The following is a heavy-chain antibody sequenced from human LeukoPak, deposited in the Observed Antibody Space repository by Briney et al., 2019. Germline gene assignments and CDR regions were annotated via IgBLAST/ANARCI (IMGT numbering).Heavy chain of an antibody. D-gene: IGHD2-15*01. CDR3: ARLDCSGGSCYSWPVAFDI. V-gene: IGHV4-59*01. CDR2: IYYSGST. CDR1: GGSISSYY. Sequence: SETLSLTCTVSGGSISSYYGSWIRQPPGKGLEWIGYIYYSGSTNYNPSLKSRVTISVDTSKNQFSLKLSSVTAADTAVYYCARLDCSGGSCYSWPVAFDIWGQGKMVTVSS. J-gene: IGHJ3*02.